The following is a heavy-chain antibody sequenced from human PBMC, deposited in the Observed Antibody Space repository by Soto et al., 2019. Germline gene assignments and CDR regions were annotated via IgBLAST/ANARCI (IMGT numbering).Heavy chain of an antibody. V-gene: IGHV3-23*01. Sequence: PVGSLRLSCAASGFTFSSYAMSWVRQAPGKGLEWVSAISGSGGSTYYADSVKGRFTISRDNSKNTLYLQMNSLRAEDTAVYYCASDRGIVSFWYWGQGTLVTVSS. D-gene: IGHD3-16*01. CDR2: ISGSGGST. CDR3: ASDRGIVSFWY. J-gene: IGHJ4*02. CDR1: GFTFSSYA.